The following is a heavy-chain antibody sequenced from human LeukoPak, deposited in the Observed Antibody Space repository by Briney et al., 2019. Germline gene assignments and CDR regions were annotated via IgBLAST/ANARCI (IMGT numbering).Heavy chain of an antibody. V-gene: IGHV1-2*02. CDR1: GYTFSGSY. CDR3: ARWDYLDSRTFDI. J-gene: IGHJ3*02. CDR2: INPNSGGT. D-gene: IGHD3-22*01. Sequence: ASVKVSCKASGYTFSGSYIHWVRQAPGQGLEWMGWINPNSGGTNYAQKFQGRVTMTRDTSISTAYMELRSLRSDDTAVYYCARWDYLDSRTFDIWGQGTRVTV.